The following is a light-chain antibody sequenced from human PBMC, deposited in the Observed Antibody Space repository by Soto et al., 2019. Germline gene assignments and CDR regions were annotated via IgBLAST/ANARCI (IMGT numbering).Light chain of an antibody. CDR2: EVS. V-gene: IGLV2-14*01. Sequence: QSALTQPASLSGSPGQSITISCTGTSSDVGGYNYVSWYQQHPGKAPKLIIYEVSNRPSGVSNRFSGSKSGNTASLTISGLQAEDETDYYCSSYTSSNTYVFRTGTKLTVL. J-gene: IGLJ1*01. CDR1: SSDVGGYNY. CDR3: SSYTSSNTYV.